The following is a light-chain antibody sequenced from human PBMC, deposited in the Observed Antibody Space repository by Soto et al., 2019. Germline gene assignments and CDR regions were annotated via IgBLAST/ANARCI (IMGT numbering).Light chain of an antibody. CDR3: QQYNNWPRT. Sequence: IVLTQSPGTLSVSPWERATLSCRASPSVSSNFVAWYQQKPGQAPRLLISGAFNRATGVPDRFSGGGSGTDFTLTISRLEAEDFAVYYCQQYNNWPRTFGQGTKVDIK. V-gene: IGKV3D-15*01. CDR2: GAF. CDR1: PSVSSN. J-gene: IGKJ1*01.